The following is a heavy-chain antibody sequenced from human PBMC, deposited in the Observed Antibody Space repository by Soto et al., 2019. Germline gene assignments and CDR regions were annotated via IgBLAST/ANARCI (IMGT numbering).Heavy chain of an antibody. V-gene: IGHV1-46*01. CDR3: ARDLLRADS. Sequence: QVQLVQSGAEVKEPGASVKVLCKASGYIFANYYMHWVRQAPGQGLEWMAIINPYGGSTNYAQNFQGSRTLASDTSTSTVYMELSSLRSEDTAVYYCARDLLRADSWGQGTLVTVSS. D-gene: IGHD2-8*01. CDR1: GYIFANYY. J-gene: IGHJ4*02. CDR2: INPYGGST.